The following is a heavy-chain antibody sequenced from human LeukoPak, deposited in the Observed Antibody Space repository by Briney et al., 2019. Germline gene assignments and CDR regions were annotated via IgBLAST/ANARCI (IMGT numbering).Heavy chain of an antibody. CDR3: AREPQWLGYFDY. D-gene: IGHD6-19*01. CDR1: GLTFSSYS. J-gene: IGHJ4*02. CDR2: ISSSSSYI. V-gene: IGHV3-21*01. Sequence: GGSLRLSCAASGLTFSSYSMNWVRQAPGKGLEWVSSISSSSSYIYYADSVKGRFTISRDNAKNSLYLQMNSLRAEDTAVYYCAREPQWLGYFDYWGQGTLVTVSS.